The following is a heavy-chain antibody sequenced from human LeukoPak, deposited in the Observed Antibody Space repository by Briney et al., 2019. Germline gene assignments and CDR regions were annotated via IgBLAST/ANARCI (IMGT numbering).Heavy chain of an antibody. CDR2: INPNSGGT. Sequence: GASVKVSCKASGYTFTDYYMHWVRQAPGQGLEWMGWINPNSGGTNYAQKFQGRVTMTTDTSISTANMEVSRLRSDDTAVYYCARVRIGQQLDKYYYYAMDVWGQGTTVTVSS. J-gene: IGHJ6*02. V-gene: IGHV1-2*02. D-gene: IGHD6-13*01. CDR1: GYTFTDYY. CDR3: ARVRIGQQLDKYYYYAMDV.